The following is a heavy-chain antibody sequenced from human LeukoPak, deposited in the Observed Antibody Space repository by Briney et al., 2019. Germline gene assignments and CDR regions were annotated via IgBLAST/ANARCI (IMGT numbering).Heavy chain of an antibody. V-gene: IGHV4-4*09. Sequence: SETLSLTCSVSDGSINSYYWSWIRQPPGEGLEWIGYIHSSGATHYNPSLKSRVTTSLDTSKNQFSLKLSSVTAADTDVYYCARLGSYSDHWGQGTLVTVSS. CDR1: DGSINSYY. D-gene: IGHD1-26*01. J-gene: IGHJ5*02. CDR2: IHSSGAT. CDR3: ARLGSYSDH.